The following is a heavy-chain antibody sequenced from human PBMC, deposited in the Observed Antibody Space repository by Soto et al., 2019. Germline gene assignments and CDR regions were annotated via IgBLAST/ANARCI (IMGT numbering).Heavy chain of an antibody. CDR1: GFAISRGYH. V-gene: IGHV4-38-2*02. Sequence: SETLSLTCRVSGFAISRGYHWSWVRQPPGKGLEWIGSIYPSVSSYHNPSLATRLRLSIDTSKNHFTLNLTSVTAADTALYFCAREKVGTTFFDNWGQG. CDR2: IYPSVSS. D-gene: IGHD1-1*01. J-gene: IGHJ4*02. CDR3: AREKVGTTFFDN.